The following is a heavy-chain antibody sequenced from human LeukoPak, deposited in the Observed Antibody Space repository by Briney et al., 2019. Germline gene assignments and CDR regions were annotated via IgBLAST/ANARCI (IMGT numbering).Heavy chain of an antibody. CDR2: FGHQDGET. CDR1: GATLSKIS. J-gene: IGHJ4*02. D-gene: IGHD3-9*01. V-gene: IGHV1-24*01. CDR3: ATGAIVYDY. Sequence: ASVKVSCKVSGATLSKISIDWVRQAPGKGLEWMGSFGHQDGETIHAQKFQGRFNMTVDTPTDTAYMEMSSLMSEDTAVYYCATGAIVYDYWGKGTLVTVSS.